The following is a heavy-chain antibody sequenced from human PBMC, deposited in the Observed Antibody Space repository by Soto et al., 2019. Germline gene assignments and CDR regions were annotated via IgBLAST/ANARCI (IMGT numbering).Heavy chain of an antibody. Sequence: GGSVRLSCAASGVTVSSNYMSWVRQAPGKGPEWVSVIYSGGSTYYADSVKGRFTISIDNSKNTLYLQMNSLRAEDTAVYYCASGQWDVVADYYYYGMDVWGQGTTVTVSS. J-gene: IGHJ6*02. CDR3: ASGQWDVVADYYYYGMDV. CDR1: GVTVSSNY. D-gene: IGHD1-26*01. V-gene: IGHV3-53*01. CDR2: IYSGGST.